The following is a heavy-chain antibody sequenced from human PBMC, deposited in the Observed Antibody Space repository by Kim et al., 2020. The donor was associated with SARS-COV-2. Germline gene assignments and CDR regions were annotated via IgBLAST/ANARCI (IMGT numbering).Heavy chain of an antibody. CDR1: GGSISSYY. CDR3: ASGNPPGNLYNWNDVGQFDY. D-gene: IGHD1-1*01. CDR2: IYYSGST. Sequence: SETLSLTCTVSGGSISSYYWSWIRQPPGKGLEWIGYIYYSGSTNYNPSLKSRVTISVDTSKNQFSLKLSSVTAADTAVYYCASGNPPGNLYNWNDVGQFDYWGQGTLVTVSS. J-gene: IGHJ4*02. V-gene: IGHV4-59*01.